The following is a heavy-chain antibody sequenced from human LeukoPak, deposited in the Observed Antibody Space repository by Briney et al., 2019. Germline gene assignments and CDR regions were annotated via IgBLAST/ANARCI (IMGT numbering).Heavy chain of an antibody. Sequence: SVTVSCKASGGTFSSYAISWVRQAPGQGLEWMGGIIPIFGTANYAQKFQGRVTITADESTGTAYMELSSLRSEGTAVYYCAISVDVDIVATIGSFDYWGQGTLVTVSS. CDR1: GGTFSSYA. V-gene: IGHV1-69*13. CDR3: AISVDVDIVATIGSFDY. J-gene: IGHJ4*02. CDR2: IIPIFGTA. D-gene: IGHD5-12*01.